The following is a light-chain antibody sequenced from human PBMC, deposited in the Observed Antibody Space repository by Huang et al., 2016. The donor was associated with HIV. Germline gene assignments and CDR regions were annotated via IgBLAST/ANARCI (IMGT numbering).Light chain of an antibody. Sequence: IQLTQSPSSLSASIGDRVTITCRASQDISDYLAWNQQKPGKAPKVLIFGASTLQSGVPSRCSGSGSGTDFTLTINSLQPEDFATYYCQQLNSYPLTFGAGTKVEIK. J-gene: IGKJ4*01. CDR2: GAS. CDR1: QDISDY. CDR3: QQLNSYPLT. V-gene: IGKV1-9*01.